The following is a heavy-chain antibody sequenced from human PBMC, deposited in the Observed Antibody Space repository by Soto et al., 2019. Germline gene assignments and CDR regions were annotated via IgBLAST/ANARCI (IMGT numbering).Heavy chain of an antibody. J-gene: IGHJ6*02. CDR2: INPSGGST. V-gene: IGHV1-46*03. CDR1: GYTFTSYY. D-gene: IGHD3-10*01. Sequence: ASVKVSCKASGYTFTSYYMHWVRQAPGQGLEWMGIINPSGGSTSYAQKFQGRVTMTRDTSTSTVYMELSSLRSEDTAVYYCARTPAPGSGRGPPRPYYYYGMDVWGQGTTVTVSS. CDR3: ARTPAPGSGRGPPRPYYYYGMDV.